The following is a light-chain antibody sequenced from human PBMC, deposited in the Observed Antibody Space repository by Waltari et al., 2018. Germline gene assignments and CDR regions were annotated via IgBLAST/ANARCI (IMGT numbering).Light chain of an antibody. V-gene: IGLV3-19*01. CDR3: NSRDTSGNRVI. Sequence: SSGLTQDPAVSVALGQTVRITCQGDSLRSYHASWYQQKPGQAPLLVVYGRNNRSSGIRDRFSASSSGNTDFLTITGAQAEDEAVYYCNSRDTSGNRVIFGGGTKLTV. J-gene: IGLJ2*01. CDR1: SLRSYH. CDR2: GRN.